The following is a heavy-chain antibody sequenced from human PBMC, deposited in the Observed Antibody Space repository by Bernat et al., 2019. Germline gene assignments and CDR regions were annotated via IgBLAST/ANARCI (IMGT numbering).Heavy chain of an antibody. V-gene: IGHV3-30*18. CDR3: AKGRHYDSSGDDAFDI. D-gene: IGHD3-22*01. CDR2: ISYDGSNK. J-gene: IGHJ3*02. CDR1: GFTFSSYG. Sequence: QVQLVESGGGVVQPGRSLRLSCAASGFTFSSYGMHWVRQAPGKGLEWVAVISYDGSNKYYADSVKGRFTISRDNSKNTLYLQMNSLRAEDTAVYYCAKGRHYDSSGDDAFDIWGQGTMVTVSS.